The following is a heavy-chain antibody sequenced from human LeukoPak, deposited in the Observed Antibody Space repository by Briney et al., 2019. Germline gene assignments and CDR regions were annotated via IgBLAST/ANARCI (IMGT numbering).Heavy chain of an antibody. J-gene: IGHJ4*02. V-gene: IGHV3-21*01. Sequence: GGSLRLFCAASGFTFSSYSMNWVRQAPGKGLEWVSSISSSSSYIYYADSVKGRFTISRDNAKNSLYLQMNSLRAEDTAVYYCAIQGGSHGGDYWGQGTLVTVSS. CDR3: AIQGGSHGGDY. D-gene: IGHD1-26*01. CDR1: GFTFSSYS. CDR2: ISSSSSYI.